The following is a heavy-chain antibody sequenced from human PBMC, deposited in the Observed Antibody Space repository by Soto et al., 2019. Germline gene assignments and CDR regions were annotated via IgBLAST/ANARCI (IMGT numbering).Heavy chain of an antibody. D-gene: IGHD6-19*01. V-gene: IGHV3-30*18. CDR1: GFTFSSYG. CDR2: ISYDGSNK. J-gene: IGHJ4*02. Sequence: SLRLSCAASGFTFSSYGMHWVRQAPGKGLEWVAVISYDGSNKYYADSVKGRFTISRDNSKDTLYLQMHSLRREDTAVYYCAKAHSSGWYYFDYWGQGTLVTVSS. CDR3: AKAHSSGWYYFDY.